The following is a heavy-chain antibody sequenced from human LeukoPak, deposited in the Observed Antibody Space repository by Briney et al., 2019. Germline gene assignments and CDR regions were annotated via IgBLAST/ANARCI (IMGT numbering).Heavy chain of an antibody. D-gene: IGHD1-26*01. CDR1: GFTFSNYW. CDR2: IRQDGSER. V-gene: IGHV3-7*01. J-gene: IGHJ4*02. Sequence: GGSLRLSCAASGFTFSNYWMSWVRQAPGKGLEWVANIRQDGSERYYVDSVKGRFTISRDNAKNSLYLQMNSLRAEDTAVYYCARYGGSYYFDNWGQGTLVTVSS. CDR3: ARYGGSYYFDN.